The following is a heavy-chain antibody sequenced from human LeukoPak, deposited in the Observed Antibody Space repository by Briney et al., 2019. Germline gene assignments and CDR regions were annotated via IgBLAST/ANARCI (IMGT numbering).Heavy chain of an antibody. CDR1: GYTFTSYG. J-gene: IGHJ4*02. V-gene: IGHV1-18*01. D-gene: IGHD3-9*01. CDR3: ARDPYDILTGYLQDY. CDR2: ISAYNGNT. Sequence: GASVKVSCKASGYTFTSYGISWVRQAPGQGLEWMGWISAYNGNTNYAQKLQGRVTMTTDTSTSTAYMELRSLRSDDTAVYYCARDPYDILTGYLQDYWGQGTLVTVSS.